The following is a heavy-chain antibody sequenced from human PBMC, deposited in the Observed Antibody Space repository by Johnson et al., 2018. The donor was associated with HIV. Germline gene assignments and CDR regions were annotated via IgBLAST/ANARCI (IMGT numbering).Heavy chain of an antibody. CDR3: ARDLARRGGAAFDI. CDR2: ISYDGSNK. CDR1: GFTFSSYA. Sequence: QVQLVESGGGVVQPGRSLRLSCAASGFTFSSYAMHWVRQAPGKGLEWVAVISYDGSNKYYADSVKGRFTISRDNSKNTLYLQMNSLRPEDTAVYYCARDLARRGGAAFDIWGQGTMVTVSS. V-gene: IGHV3-30*04. J-gene: IGHJ3*02. D-gene: IGHD1-26*01.